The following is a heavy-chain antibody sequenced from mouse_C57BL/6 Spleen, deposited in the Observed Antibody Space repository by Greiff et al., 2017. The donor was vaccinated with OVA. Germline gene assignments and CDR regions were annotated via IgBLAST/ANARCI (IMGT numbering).Heavy chain of an antibody. CDR1: GFTFSDYY. CDR2: INSDGSST. Sequence: EVKVVESEGGLVQPGSSMKLSCTASGFTFSDYYMAWVRQVPEKGLEWVANINSDGSSTYYLDSLKSRFILSRDNAKNILYLQMSSLKSEDTATYYCAREGYGSSYDRYFDVRGTGTTVTVSS. CDR3: AREGYGSSYDRYFDV. V-gene: IGHV5-16*01. J-gene: IGHJ1*03. D-gene: IGHD1-1*01.